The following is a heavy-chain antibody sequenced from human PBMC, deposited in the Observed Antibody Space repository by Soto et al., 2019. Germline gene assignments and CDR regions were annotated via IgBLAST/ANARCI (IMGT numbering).Heavy chain of an antibody. CDR1: GGSISTSNW. Sequence: TPSLTCAVSGGSISTSNWWNWVRQPPGKGLEWIGEIYYSGRTNFNPSLKSRVTISIDKSKNQVSLRLSSVTAADTAVYYCARRAVAGTSWFDPWGQGTQVTVSS. J-gene: IGHJ5*02. D-gene: IGHD6-19*01. V-gene: IGHV4-4*02. CDR2: IYYSGRT. CDR3: ARRAVAGTSWFDP.